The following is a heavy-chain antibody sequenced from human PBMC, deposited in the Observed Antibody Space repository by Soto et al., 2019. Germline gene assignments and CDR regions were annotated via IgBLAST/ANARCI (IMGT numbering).Heavy chain of an antibody. Sequence: GASVKVSCKASGYTFTSYAMHWMRQAPGQRLEWMGWINAGNGNTKYSQKFQGRVTITRDTSASTAYMELSSLRSEDTAVYYCARGGLRGSAFDIWGQGTMVTVSS. J-gene: IGHJ3*02. CDR2: INAGNGNT. V-gene: IGHV1-3*01. CDR1: GYTFTSYA. D-gene: IGHD1-26*01. CDR3: ARGGLRGSAFDI.